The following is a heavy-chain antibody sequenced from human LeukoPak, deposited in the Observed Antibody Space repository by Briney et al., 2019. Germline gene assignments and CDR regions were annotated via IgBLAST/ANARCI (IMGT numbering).Heavy chain of an antibody. CDR3: ARDPLSVDTAMDPYNWFDP. V-gene: IGHV4-4*07. CDR1: GGSLSSYY. CDR2: IYTSGST. D-gene: IGHD5-18*01. J-gene: IGHJ5*02. Sequence: SETLSLTCTVSGGSLSSYYWSWIRQPAGKGLEWIGRIYTSGSTNYNPSLKSRVTMSVDTSKNQFSLKLSSVTAADTAVYSCARDPLSVDTAMDPYNWFDPWGQGTLVTVSS.